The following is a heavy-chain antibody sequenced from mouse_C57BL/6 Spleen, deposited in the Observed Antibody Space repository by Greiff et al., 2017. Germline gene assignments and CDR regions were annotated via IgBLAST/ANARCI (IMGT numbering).Heavy chain of an antibody. D-gene: IGHD1-1*01. CDR1: GYTFTSYW. CDR2: IYPGSGST. J-gene: IGHJ4*01. Sequence: QVQLKQPGAELVKPGASVKMSCKASGYTFTSYWITWVKQRPGQGLEWIGDIYPGSGSTNYNEKFKSKATLTVDTSSSTAYMQLSSLTSEDSAVYYCAREGGSSWYAMDYWGQGTSDTVSS. V-gene: IGHV1-55*01. CDR3: AREGGSSWYAMDY.